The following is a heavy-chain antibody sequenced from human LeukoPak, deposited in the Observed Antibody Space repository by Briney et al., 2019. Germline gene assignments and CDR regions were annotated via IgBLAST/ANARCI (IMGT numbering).Heavy chain of an antibody. V-gene: IGHV1-69*13. CDR1: GGTFSSYA. D-gene: IGHD3-22*01. J-gene: IGHJ4*02. CDR3: ARDRGRYYYDSSGYYYEKTHYYFDY. Sequence: SVKVSCKASGGTFSSYAISWVRQAPGQGLEWMGGIIPIFGTANYAQKFQGRVTITADESTSTAYMELSSLRSEGTAVYYCARDRGRYYYDSSGYYYEKTHYYFDYWGQGTLVTVSS. CDR2: IIPIFGTA.